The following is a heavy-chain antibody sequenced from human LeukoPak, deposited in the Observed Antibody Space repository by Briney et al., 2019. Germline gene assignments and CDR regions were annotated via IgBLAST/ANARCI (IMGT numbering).Heavy chain of an antibody. CDR3: ARVNVLGYCSSTSCLDAFDI. V-gene: IGHV3-11*05. D-gene: IGHD2-2*01. CDR1: GFTFSDYY. J-gene: IGHJ3*02. CDR2: ISSSSSYT. Sequence: PGGSLRLSCAASGFTFSDYYMSRIRQAPGKGLEWVSYISSSSSYTNYADSVKGRFTISRDNAKNSLYLQMNSLRAEDTAVYYCARVNVLGYCSSTSCLDAFDIWGQRTMVTVSS.